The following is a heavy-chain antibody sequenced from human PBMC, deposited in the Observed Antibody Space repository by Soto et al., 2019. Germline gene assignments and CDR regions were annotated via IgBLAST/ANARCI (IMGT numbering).Heavy chain of an antibody. CDR2: IKQDGSEK. CDR1: GFTFSSYW. V-gene: IGHV3-7*05. J-gene: IGHJ4*02. CDR3: ARAIPDYGDYVLGY. Sequence: EVQLVESGGGLVQPGGSLRLSCAASGFTFSSYWMSWVRQAPGKGLEWVANIKQDGSEKYYVDSVKGRFTISRDNAKNSLYLQMNSLRAEDTAVYYCARAIPDYGDYVLGYWGQGTLVTVSS. D-gene: IGHD4-17*01.